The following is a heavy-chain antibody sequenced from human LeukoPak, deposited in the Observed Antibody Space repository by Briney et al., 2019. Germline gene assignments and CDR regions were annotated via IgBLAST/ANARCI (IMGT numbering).Heavy chain of an antibody. CDR1: GGSITSSSYY. CDR3: ARLRSDAFDI. CDR2: IYYSGNT. V-gene: IGHV4-39*01. Sequence: SETLSLTCTVSGGSITSSSYYWGWVRQPPGKGLEWIGNIYYSGNTYYNPSLKSRVTISADTSKKQISLKLSSVTAADTAIYYCARLRSDAFDIWGQGTMVTVS. J-gene: IGHJ3*02.